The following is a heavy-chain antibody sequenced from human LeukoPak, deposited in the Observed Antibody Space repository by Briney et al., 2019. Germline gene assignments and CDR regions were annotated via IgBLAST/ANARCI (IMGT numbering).Heavy chain of an antibody. V-gene: IGHV1-2*06. J-gene: IGHJ4*02. CDR2: INPNSGGT. CDR3: ARAGAYGDFRNVY. D-gene: IGHD4-17*01. Sequence: ASVKVSCKASGYTFTGYYMHWVRQAPGQGLEWMGRINPNSGGTNYAQKFQGRVTMTRDTSISTAYMELSRLRSDDTAVYYCARAGAYGDFRNVYWGQGTLVTVSS. CDR1: GYTFTGYY.